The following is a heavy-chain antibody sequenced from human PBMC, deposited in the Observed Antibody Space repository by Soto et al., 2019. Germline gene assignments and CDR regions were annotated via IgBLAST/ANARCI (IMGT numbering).Heavy chain of an antibody. CDR1: DDSIKSGGSS. D-gene: IGHD6-13*01. V-gene: IGHV4-31*03. CDR3: EKGVVVVLSGTEEVNNSHFDS. CDR2: IYNSGAT. Sequence: PSETLSLTCTVSDDSIKSGGSSWSWVRQHPGKGLEWISFIYNSGATYYNSSLKTRVVVSMDKSQNRFSLQVNSVTAADTAVYFCEKGVVVVLSGTEEVNNSHFDSWGPGTLVTV. J-gene: IGHJ4*02.